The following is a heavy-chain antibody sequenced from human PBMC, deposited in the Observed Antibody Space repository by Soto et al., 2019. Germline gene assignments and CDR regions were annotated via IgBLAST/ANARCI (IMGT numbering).Heavy chain of an antibody. D-gene: IGHD3-10*01. CDR2: IKQDGSEK. J-gene: IGHJ4*02. CDR1: GFTFSSYW. CDR3: ATGGPYYYGSGSYYKATKERYYFDY. Sequence: GGSLRLSCAASGFTFSSYWMSWVRQAPGKGLEWVANIKQDGSEKYYVDSVKGRFTISRDNAKNSLYLQMNSLRAEDTAVYYCATGGPYYYGSGSYYKATKERYYFDYWGQGTLVTVSS. V-gene: IGHV3-7*05.